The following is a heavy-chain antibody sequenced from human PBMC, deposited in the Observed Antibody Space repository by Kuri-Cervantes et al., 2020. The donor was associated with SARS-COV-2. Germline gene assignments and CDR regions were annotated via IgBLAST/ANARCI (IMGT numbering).Heavy chain of an antibody. CDR3: AREGQDPGELLRWFDP. D-gene: IGHD3-10*01. V-gene: IGHV3-74*01. Sequence: LSLTCAASGFTFSSYWMHWVRQAPGKGLVWVSRINSDGSSTSYADSVKGRFTISRDNAKNTLYLQMNSLRAEDTAVYYCAREGQDPGELLRWFDPWGQGTLVTVSS. J-gene: IGHJ5*02. CDR2: INSDGSST. CDR1: GFTFSSYW.